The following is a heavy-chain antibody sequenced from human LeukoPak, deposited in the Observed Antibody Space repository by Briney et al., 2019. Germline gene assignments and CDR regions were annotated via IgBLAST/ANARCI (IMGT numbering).Heavy chain of an antibody. J-gene: IGHJ4*02. CDR3: AKDSVVVAAILWVFDY. CDR2: ISYDGSNK. V-gene: IGHV3-30*18. Sequence: SGGSLRLPCAASGFTFSSYGMHWVRQAPGKGLEWVAVISYDGSNKYYADSVKGRFTISRDNSKNTLYLQMNSLRAEDTAVYYCAKDSVVVAAILWVFDYWGQGTLVTVSS. CDR1: GFTFSSYG. D-gene: IGHD2-15*01.